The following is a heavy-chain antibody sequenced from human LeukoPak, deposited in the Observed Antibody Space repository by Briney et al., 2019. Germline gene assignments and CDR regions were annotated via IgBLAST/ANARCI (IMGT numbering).Heavy chain of an antibody. CDR1: GGSISSSNW. CDR2: IYHSGIT. V-gene: IGHV4-4*02. D-gene: IGHD6-13*01. J-gene: IGHJ4*02. CDR3: ARGLSSSWSHFDY. Sequence: SETLSLTCTVSGGSISSSNWWSWVGQPPGKGLEWIGEIYHSGITNYNPSLKSRVTISVDKSKNQFSLRLSSVTAADTAVYYCARGLSSSWSHFDYWGQGTLVSVSS.